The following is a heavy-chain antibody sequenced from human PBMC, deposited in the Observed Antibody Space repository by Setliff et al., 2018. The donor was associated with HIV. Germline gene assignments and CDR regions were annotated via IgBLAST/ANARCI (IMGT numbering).Heavy chain of an antibody. Sequence: ASVKVSCKASGYTFTSYGISWVRQAPGQGLEWMGWISAYNGNTNYEQKFQGRVTMTTDASTTSAYLELRSLRPDDTAVYFCARNKLSDAFDVWGPGTMVTVSS. D-gene: IGHD1-1*01. V-gene: IGHV1-18*01. CDR3: ARNKLSDAFDV. CDR2: ISAYNGNT. CDR1: GYTFTSYG. J-gene: IGHJ3*01.